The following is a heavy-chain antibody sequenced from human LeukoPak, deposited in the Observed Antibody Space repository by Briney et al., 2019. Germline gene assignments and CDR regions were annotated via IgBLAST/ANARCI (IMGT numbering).Heavy chain of an antibody. D-gene: IGHD6-19*01. Sequence: PGGSLRLSCAASGLTFSSYGMSWVRQAPGRGLEWVSAISTTGGTTYYADSVRGRFTISRDNSKNTLYLQMNSLRAEDTAVYYCAKDWLEGRGVAVAGPFDYWGQGTLVTVSS. J-gene: IGHJ4*02. CDR1: GLTFSSYG. V-gene: IGHV3-23*01. CDR3: AKDWLEGRGVAVAGPFDY. CDR2: ISTTGGTT.